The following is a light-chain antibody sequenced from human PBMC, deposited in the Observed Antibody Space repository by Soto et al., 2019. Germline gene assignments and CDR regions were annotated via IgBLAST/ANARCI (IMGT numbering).Light chain of an antibody. J-gene: IGLJ2*01. CDR2: STN. CDR1: SSNIGSNT. CDR3: AAWDGSLNVVL. V-gene: IGLV1-44*01. Sequence: QSALTQPPSASGTPGQRVTISCSGSSSNIGSNTVNRYQQLPGSAPKLLMYSTNQRPSGVPDRFSGSKSGTSASLAISGLQSEDEADYYCAAWDGSLNVVLFGGGTKVTVL.